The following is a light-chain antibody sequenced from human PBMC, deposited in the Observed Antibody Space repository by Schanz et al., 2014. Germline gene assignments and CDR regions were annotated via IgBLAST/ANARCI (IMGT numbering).Light chain of an antibody. V-gene: IGLV2-14*03. CDR1: TTDVGGYNY. CDR3: QSYDNSLSGL. Sequence: QSALTQPASVSGSPGQSITISCAGTTTDVGGYNYVSWYQQHPGKAPKLIIYDVTNRPSGVSHRFSGSKSGNTASLTISGLQAEDEADYYCQSYDNSLSGLFGGGTKVTVL. CDR2: DVT. J-gene: IGLJ3*02.